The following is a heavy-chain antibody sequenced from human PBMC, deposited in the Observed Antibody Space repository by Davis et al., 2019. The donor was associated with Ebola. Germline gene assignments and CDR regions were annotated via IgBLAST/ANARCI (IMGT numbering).Heavy chain of an antibody. V-gene: IGHV3-30*03. D-gene: IGHD4-11*01. CDR3: ARRLHATAAFDY. CDR2: ISYDGSNK. J-gene: IGHJ4*02. Sequence: GESLKISCAASGFTFSSYWMSWVRQAPGKGLEWVAVISYDGSNKYYADSVKGRFTISRDNSKNTLYLQMNSLRAEDTAVYYCARRLHATAAFDYWGQGTLVTVSS. CDR1: GFTFSSYW.